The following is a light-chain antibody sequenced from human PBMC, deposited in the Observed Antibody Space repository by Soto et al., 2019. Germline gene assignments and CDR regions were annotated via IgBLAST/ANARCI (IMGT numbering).Light chain of an antibody. V-gene: IGKV1-39*01. CDR1: QSISSY. Sequence: DLQMTQSPSSLSASVGDTVTITCRASQSISSYLNWYQQKPGKAPNLLIYAASSLLSGVPSRFSGSGSGTDFTLTISSLQPEDFAAYYCQESYSTPWTFGQGTKVEVK. CDR3: QESYSTPWT. J-gene: IGKJ1*01. CDR2: AAS.